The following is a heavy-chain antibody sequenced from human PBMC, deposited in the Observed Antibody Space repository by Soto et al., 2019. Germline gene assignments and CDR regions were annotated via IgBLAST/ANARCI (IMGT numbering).Heavy chain of an antibody. CDR1: GGSISSYY. CDR2: IYYSGST. V-gene: IGHV4-59*01. Sequence: SETLSLTCTVSGGSISSYYWSWIRQPPGKGLEWIGYIYYSGSTNYSPSLKSRVTISVDTSKNQFSLKLSSVTAADTAVYYCARDLGVVAASYYYYGMDVWGQGTTVTAP. D-gene: IGHD2-15*01. J-gene: IGHJ6*02. CDR3: ARDLGVVAASYYYYGMDV.